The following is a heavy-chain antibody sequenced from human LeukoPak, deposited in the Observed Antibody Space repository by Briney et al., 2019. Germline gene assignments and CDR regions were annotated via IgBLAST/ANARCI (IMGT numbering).Heavy chain of an antibody. CDR3: ARGGAVTTSSWFDP. D-gene: IGHD4-17*01. V-gene: IGHV4-31*03. CDR2: IYYSGST. Sequence: SETLSLTCTVSGGSISSGGYYWSWIRQHPGKGLEWIGYIYYSGSTCYNPSLKSRVTISVDTSKNQFSLKLSSVTAADTAVYYCARGGAVTTSSWFDPWGQGTLVTVSS. CDR1: GGSISSGGYY. J-gene: IGHJ5*02.